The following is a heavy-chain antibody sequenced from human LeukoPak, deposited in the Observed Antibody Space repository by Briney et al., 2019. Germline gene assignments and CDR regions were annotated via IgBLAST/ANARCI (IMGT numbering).Heavy chain of an antibody. CDR1: GFAFSRYS. CDR2: ISSNSNTI. D-gene: IGHD6-6*01. Sequence: GGSLRLSCADSGFAFSRYSMNWARQAPGKGLEWVSYISSNSNTIYYADSVKGRFTISRDNAKNSLYLQMNSLRAEDTAVYYCARDTSSPGGGNYYGMDVWGQGTTVTVSS. J-gene: IGHJ6*02. V-gene: IGHV3-48*04. CDR3: ARDTSSPGGGNYYGMDV.